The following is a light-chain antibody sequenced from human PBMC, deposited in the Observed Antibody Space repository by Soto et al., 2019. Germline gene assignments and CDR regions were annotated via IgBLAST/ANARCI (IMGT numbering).Light chain of an antibody. CDR2: DAS. Sequence: IFLTQSPGTLSLSPGESATLSCRASQIVSSSYLAWYQQKPGQAPRLLTYDASRRASGTPDRFRGSGSGTDYTLTISRLAREEFAVYYCKQYGTSPQTFGQGTKVEIK. CDR1: QIVSSSY. CDR3: KQYGTSPQT. J-gene: IGKJ1*01. V-gene: IGKV3-20*01.